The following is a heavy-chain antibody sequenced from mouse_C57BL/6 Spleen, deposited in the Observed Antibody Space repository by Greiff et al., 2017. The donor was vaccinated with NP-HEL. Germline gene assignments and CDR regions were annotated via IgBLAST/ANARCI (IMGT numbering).Heavy chain of an antibody. J-gene: IGHJ4*01. D-gene: IGHD3-1*01. CDR3: ARHSNYAMDY. CDR1: GYTFTSYD. Sequence: VKLQESGPELVKPGASVKLSCKASGYTFTSYDLNWVKQRPGQGLEWIGWIYPRDGSTKYNEKFKGKATLTVDTSSSTAYMELHSLTSEDSAVYFCARHSNYAMDYWGQGTSVTVSS. V-gene: IGHV1-85*01. CDR2: IYPRDGST.